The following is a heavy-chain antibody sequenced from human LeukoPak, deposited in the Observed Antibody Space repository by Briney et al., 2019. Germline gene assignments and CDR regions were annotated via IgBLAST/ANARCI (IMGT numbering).Heavy chain of an antibody. CDR2: INPSGGST. CDR1: GYTFTSYY. CDR3: ARIYGRDGYNYFDH. V-gene: IGHV1-46*01. D-gene: IGHD5-24*01. J-gene: IGHJ4*02. Sequence: ASVRVSCKASGYTFTSYYMHWVRQAPGQGLEWMGIINPSGGSTAYAQKFQGRVTMTRDTSTTTVHMELSSLRSEDTAVYYCARIYGRDGYNYFDHWGQGTLVTVSS.